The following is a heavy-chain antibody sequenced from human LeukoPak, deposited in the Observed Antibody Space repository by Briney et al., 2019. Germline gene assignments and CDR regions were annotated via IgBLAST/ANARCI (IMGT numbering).Heavy chain of an antibody. CDR2: ISSNGGST. J-gene: IGHJ3*02. CDR1: GFTFSSYA. D-gene: IGHD3-22*01. CDR3: ARGTGGYYARHAFDI. Sequence: GGSLRPSCAASGFTFSSYAMHWVRQAPGKGLEYVSAISSNGGSTYYANSVKGRFTISRDNSKSTLYLQMGSLRAEDMAVYYCARGTGGYYARHAFDIWGQGTMVTVSS. V-gene: IGHV3-64*01.